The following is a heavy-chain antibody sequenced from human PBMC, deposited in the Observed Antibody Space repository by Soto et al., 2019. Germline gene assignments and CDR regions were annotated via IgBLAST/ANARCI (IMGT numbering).Heavy chain of an antibody. J-gene: IGHJ4*02. CDR1: GFTFSIYA. CDR3: VKGEYYYDSSGYYPFDY. D-gene: IGHD3-22*01. Sequence: SGFTFSIYAMHWVRQAPGKGLEYVSSISTNGGSTHYADSVKGRFTISRDNSKNTQYLQMSSLRADDTAVYYCVKGEYYYDSSGYYPFDYWGQGTLVTVPQ. V-gene: IGHV3-64D*06. CDR2: ISTNGGST.